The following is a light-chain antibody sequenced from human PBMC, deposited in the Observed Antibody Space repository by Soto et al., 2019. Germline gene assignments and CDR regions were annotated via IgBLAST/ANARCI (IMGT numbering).Light chain of an antibody. J-gene: IGKJ2*01. CDR1: QDITNY. CDR2: DGS. CDR3: QHFDNLPYT. Sequence: DLQLTQSPSSLSASVGDRVTITCQASQDITNYLNWYRQKPGKAPELLIYDGSNSETGVPSRFSGSGSGTDFTFTISSLQPDDIATYYCQHFDNLPYTFGQGTKLEIK. V-gene: IGKV1-33*01.